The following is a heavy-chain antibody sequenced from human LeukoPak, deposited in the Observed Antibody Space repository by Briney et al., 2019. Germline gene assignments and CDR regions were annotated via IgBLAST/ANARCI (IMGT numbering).Heavy chain of an antibody. V-gene: IGHV1-2*02. CDR1: GYTFTGYY. Sequence: ASVKVSCKASGYTFTGYYILWVRQAPGQGLEWMGWVNANSGGTIYAQKSQGRVTMTRDTSITTAYMELSSLRSDDTAVYYCARHVKWELLYWGQGTLVTVSS. CDR2: VNANSGGT. CDR3: ARHVKWELLY. D-gene: IGHD1-26*01. J-gene: IGHJ4*02.